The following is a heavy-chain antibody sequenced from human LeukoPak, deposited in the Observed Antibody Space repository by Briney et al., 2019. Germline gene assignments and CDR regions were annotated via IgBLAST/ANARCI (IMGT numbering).Heavy chain of an antibody. D-gene: IGHD6-19*01. J-gene: IGHJ3*02. CDR3: AIGSGWHVLDAFDI. V-gene: IGHV3-9*01. CDR1: GFTFDDYA. CDR2: ISWNSGSI. Sequence: GGSLRLSCAASGFTFDDYAMHWVRQAPGKGLEWVSGISWNSGSIGYADSVKGRFTISRDNAKNSLYLQMNSLRAEDTALYYCAIGSGWHVLDAFDIWGQGTMVTVSS.